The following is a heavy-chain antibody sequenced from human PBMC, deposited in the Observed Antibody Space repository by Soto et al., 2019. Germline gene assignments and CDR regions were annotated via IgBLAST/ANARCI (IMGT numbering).Heavy chain of an antibody. CDR1: GDSVSSNSAA. CDR3: TRGRHSTSTETVSTARLGN. V-gene: IGHV6-1*01. J-gene: IGHJ4*02. D-gene: IGHD5-12*01. CDR2: TFYSSKWFS. Sequence: QVLLQQSGPRLVKPSQSLALTCAISGDSVSSNSAAWNWIRQSPSRGLEWLGRTFYSSKWFSKYAVSVKGRTSIQPDTSTNQCSLQLTSVSPADTAVYGCTRGRHSTSTETVSTARLGNWGQGSLVTVSS.